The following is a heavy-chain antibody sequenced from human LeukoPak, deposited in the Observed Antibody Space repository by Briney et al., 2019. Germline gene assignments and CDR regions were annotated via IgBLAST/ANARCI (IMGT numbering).Heavy chain of an antibody. V-gene: IGHV3-53*01. CDR3: ARVAKYGSVSYYMVRYSYGMDV. D-gene: IGHD3-10*01. CDR1: GFTVSRIY. J-gene: IGHJ6*02. CDR2: IYSGGST. Sequence: WGSLSFSCAASGFTVSRIYWSWVRQAPGKGLEWVSVIYSGGSTYYADSVKGRFTISRDNSKNTLYLQMNSLRAEDTAVYYCARVAKYGSVSYYMVRYSYGMDVSGQGTTVTVSS.